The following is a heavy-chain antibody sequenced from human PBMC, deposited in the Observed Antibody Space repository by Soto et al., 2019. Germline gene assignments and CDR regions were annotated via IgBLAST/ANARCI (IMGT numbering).Heavy chain of an antibody. CDR3: AGGPNYYDSSGYSRGVDY. CDR2: IIPFFKGT. V-gene: IGHV1-69*06. J-gene: IGHJ4*02. D-gene: IGHD3-22*01. Sequence: QVQLVQSGAEVKKPGSSVRVSCTASGGTFSGHAVSWVRQAPGQGLEWMGVIIPFFKGTKYAQKFQGRVTITADKSTSTAYMELSSLRSEDTAVYYCAGGPNYYDSSGYSRGVDYWGQGTLVTVSS. CDR1: GGTFSGHA.